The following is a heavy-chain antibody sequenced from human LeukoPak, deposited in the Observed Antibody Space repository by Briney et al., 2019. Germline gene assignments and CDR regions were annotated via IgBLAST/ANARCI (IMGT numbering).Heavy chain of an antibody. CDR3: AGHHPRNTVDF. CDR2: ISDIGSI. D-gene: IGHD2/OR15-2a*01. V-gene: IGHV4-59*08. CDR1: GGSISGYY. Sequence: SETLSLTCTVSGGSISGYYWSWIRQPPGKGLEWIAYISDIGSINYNPSLKSRVTISLDTSKNQFSLKLSSVTAADTAVYYCAGHHPRNTVDFWGQGTLVTVSS. J-gene: IGHJ4*02.